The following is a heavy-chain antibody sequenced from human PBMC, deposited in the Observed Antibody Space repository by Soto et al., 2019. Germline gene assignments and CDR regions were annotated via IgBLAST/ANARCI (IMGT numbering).Heavy chain of an antibody. J-gene: IGHJ6*03. CDR2: ISDSGGST. CDR3: AKDSRSLTRITIFGVAYMDV. CDR1: GRTFNSYA. Sequence: PGGSRRLSCAASGRTFNSYAMSWVRQAPGKGLEWVAAISDSGGSTYYADSVKGRFTISRDNSKNTLYLQMISLRLEDTAVYYCAKDSRSLTRITIFGVAYMDVWGKGTTVTVSS. D-gene: IGHD3-3*01. V-gene: IGHV3-23*01.